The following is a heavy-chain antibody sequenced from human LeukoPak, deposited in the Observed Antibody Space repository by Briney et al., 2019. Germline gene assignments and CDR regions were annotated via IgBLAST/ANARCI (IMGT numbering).Heavy chain of an antibody. V-gene: IGHV1-2*02. D-gene: IGHD5-12*01. Sequence: ASVKVSCKASGYTFTGYYMHWVRQAPGQGLEWMGWINPNSGGTNYALKFQGRVTMTRDTSISTAYMELSRLRSDDTAVYYCARDPGEGYSGVYWGQGTLVTVSS. CDR2: INPNSGGT. J-gene: IGHJ4*02. CDR1: GYTFTGYY. CDR3: ARDPGEGYSGVY.